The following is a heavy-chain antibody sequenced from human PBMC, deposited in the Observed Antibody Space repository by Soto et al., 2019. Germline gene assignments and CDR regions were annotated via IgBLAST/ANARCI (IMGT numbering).Heavy chain of an antibody. D-gene: IGHD3-9*01. Sequence: EVQLVESGGGLVKPGGSLRLSCAASGFTFSSYSMNCVRLAPGKGLEWVSYISSSGSYIYYADSVKGRFTISRDNTNSSLYLQMNSLRAEDTALYYCARDGPIRYYDILTGYIDYWGQGTLVTVSS. V-gene: IGHV3-21*01. CDR1: GFTFSSYS. J-gene: IGHJ4*02. CDR3: ARDGPIRYYDILTGYIDY. CDR2: ISSSGSYI.